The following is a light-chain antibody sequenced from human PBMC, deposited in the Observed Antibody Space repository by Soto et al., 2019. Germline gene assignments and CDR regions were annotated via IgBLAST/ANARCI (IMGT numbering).Light chain of an antibody. Sequence: QSVLTQPASVSGSLGQSITISCTGTRSDIGSRNSVSWYQHHPGKAPKLMIYDVNIRPSGVSHRFSGSKSGNAASLTISGLQAEDEADYYCSSFSSSTTLYVFGTGTQVTVL. J-gene: IGLJ1*01. CDR1: RSDIGSRNS. CDR2: DVN. CDR3: SSFSSSTTLYV. V-gene: IGLV2-14*03.